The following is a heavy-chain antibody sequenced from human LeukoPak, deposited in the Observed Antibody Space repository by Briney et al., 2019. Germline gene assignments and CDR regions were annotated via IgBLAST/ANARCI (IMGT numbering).Heavy chain of an antibody. J-gene: IGHJ4*02. V-gene: IGHV4-4*02. CDR1: GGSISSSNW. CDR3: ARAGLYGDFDY. CDR2: IYHSGST. Sequence: PSGTLSLTCAVSGGSISSSNWWSGVRRPPGKGREWIGEIYHSGSTNYNPSLKSRVTISLDKSKNQFSPKLSSVTAADTAVYYCARAGLYGDFDYWGQGTLVTVSS. D-gene: IGHD4-17*01.